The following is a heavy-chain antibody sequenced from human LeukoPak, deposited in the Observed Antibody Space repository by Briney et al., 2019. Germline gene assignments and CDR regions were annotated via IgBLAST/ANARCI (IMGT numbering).Heavy chain of an antibody. CDR2: IYHGGST. CDR1: AYSISSGYY. V-gene: IGHV4-38-2*02. D-gene: IGHD4-17*01. CDR3: AGYHAYGVTTPPLGY. J-gene: IGHJ4*02. Sequence: KPSETLSLTCTVSAYSISSGYYWGWIRQPPGKGLEWIGSIYHGGSTYYNPSLKSRVTISLDSSRNQFSLKLSSVTAADTAVYFCAGYHAYGVTTPPLGYWGQGTLVTVSS.